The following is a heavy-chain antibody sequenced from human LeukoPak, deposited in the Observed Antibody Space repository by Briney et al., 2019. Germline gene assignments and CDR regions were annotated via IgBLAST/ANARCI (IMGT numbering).Heavy chain of an antibody. J-gene: IGHJ4*02. V-gene: IGHV3-13*03. CDR2: IGTAGDT. Sequence: GGSLRLSCAACGFTFSSYDMHWVRQATGKGLEWVSAIGTAGDTYYPGSVKGQFTISRENAKNSLYLQMNSLRAGDTAVYYCARGHQGYSSSWVQPTPSLPPDYWGQGTLVTVSS. CDR3: ARGHQGYSSSWVQPTPSLPPDY. CDR1: GFTFSSYD. D-gene: IGHD6-13*01.